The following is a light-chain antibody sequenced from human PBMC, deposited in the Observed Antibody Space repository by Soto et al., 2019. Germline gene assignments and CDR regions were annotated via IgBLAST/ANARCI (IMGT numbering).Light chain of an antibody. CDR3: QHYNNWPPYT. J-gene: IGKJ2*01. Sequence: EIVMTQSPDTLSVSPGERATLSCRASQRISSNLAWYQQKPGQAPRLLICGASTRATGVPARFSGSGSETDFTLTISNLQSEDCAVYYCQHYNNWPPYTFGQGTKLEIK. V-gene: IGKV3D-15*01. CDR2: GAS. CDR1: QRISSN.